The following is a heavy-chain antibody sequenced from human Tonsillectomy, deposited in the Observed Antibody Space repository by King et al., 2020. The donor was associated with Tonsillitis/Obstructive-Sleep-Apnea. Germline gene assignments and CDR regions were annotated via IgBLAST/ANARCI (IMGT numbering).Heavy chain of an antibody. Sequence: VQLVESGGGLVKPGGSLRLSCAASGFTFRDYNMSWIRQAPGTGLEWVSYIISSGGTIYYADSAKGRFTISRDNAKHSLSLQMNSLRDEDTAVYYCARVRTAPYWYFDLWGRGTLVTVSS. V-gene: IGHV3-11*01. D-gene: IGHD5-18*01. CDR3: ARVRTAPYWYFDL. CDR1: GFTFRDYN. CDR2: IISSGGTI. J-gene: IGHJ2*01.